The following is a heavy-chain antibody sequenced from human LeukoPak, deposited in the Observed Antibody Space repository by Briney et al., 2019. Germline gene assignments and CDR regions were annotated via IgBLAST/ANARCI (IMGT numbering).Heavy chain of an antibody. CDR2: IYPGDSDT. V-gene: IGHV5-51*01. J-gene: IGHJ4*02. Sequence: GGSLKISCKGFGYSFTSYWIGWGRQMPGKSLEVMGIIYPGDSDTRYSPSFQGQVTISADKSISTAYLQWSSLKASDTAMYYCARHDRSLGAEEIDYWGQGTLVTVSS. CDR1: GYSFTSYW. CDR3: ARHDRSLGAEEIDY.